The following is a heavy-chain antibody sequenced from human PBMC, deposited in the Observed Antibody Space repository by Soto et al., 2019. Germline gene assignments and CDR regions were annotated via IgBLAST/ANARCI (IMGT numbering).Heavy chain of an antibody. J-gene: IGHJ4*02. CDR2: ISWNSGSI. CDR1: GFTFDDYA. CDR3: AKAPDQLWFSGPHDY. D-gene: IGHD5-18*01. Sequence: PGGSLRLSCAASGFTFDDYAMRWVRQAPGKGLEWVSGISWNSGSIGYADSVKGRFTISRDNAKNSLYLQMNSLRAEDTALYYFAKAPDQLWFSGPHDYWGQGTLVTVSS. V-gene: IGHV3-9*01.